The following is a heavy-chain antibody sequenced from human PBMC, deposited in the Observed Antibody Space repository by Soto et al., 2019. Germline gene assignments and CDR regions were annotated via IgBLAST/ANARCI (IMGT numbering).Heavy chain of an antibody. CDR3: ARVGTADYYYGMDV. Sequence: QLQLQESGSGLVKPSQTLSLTCAVSGGSISSGGYSWSWIRQPPGKGLEWIGYLYHSGSTYYNPSRMSGVTIALARSTNQFSLKLSAVTAADRAVYDCARVGTADYYYGMDVWGQGTTVTVSS. J-gene: IGHJ6*02. CDR1: GGSISSGGYS. CDR2: LYHSGST. D-gene: IGHD2-21*02. V-gene: IGHV4-30-2*01.